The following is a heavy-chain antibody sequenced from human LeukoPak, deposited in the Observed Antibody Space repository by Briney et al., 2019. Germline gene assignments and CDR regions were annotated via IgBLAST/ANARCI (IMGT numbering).Heavy chain of an antibody. CDR3: ARAVSGRFDY. D-gene: IGHD6-19*01. J-gene: IGHJ4*02. V-gene: IGHV4-59*08. Sequence: PSETLSLTCTVSGGSMSPYHWGWIRQPPGKGLEWTGYIYYSGSTNYNPSLKSRVTISVDTSKNQFSLKLSSVTAADTAIYYCARAVSGRFDYWGQGTLVTVSS. CDR2: IYYSGST. CDR1: GGSMSPYH.